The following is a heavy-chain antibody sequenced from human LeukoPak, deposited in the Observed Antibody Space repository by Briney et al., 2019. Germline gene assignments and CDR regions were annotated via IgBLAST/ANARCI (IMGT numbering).Heavy chain of an antibody. D-gene: IGHD6-13*01. CDR1: GGSISSNY. CDR2: IYYSGST. V-gene: IGHV4-59*08. J-gene: IGHJ4*02. Sequence: SETLSLTCTVSGGSISSNYWSWIRQPPGKGLERIGYIYYSGSTNYNPSLKSRVTISVDTSKNQFSLKLSSVTAADTAVYYCARHSSSWYVDYWGQGTLVTVSS. CDR3: ARHSSSWYVDY.